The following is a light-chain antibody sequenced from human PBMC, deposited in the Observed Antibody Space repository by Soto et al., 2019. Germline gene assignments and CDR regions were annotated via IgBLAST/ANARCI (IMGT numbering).Light chain of an antibody. CDR3: MQSTELPPT. V-gene: IGKV2D-29*02. CDR2: EVS. Sequence: DVVMTQTPLSLSVAPGQPASISCKSSQSLLHITGETFLFWYLQKPGQSPQLLIYEVSTRVSGVPDRFSGSGSGTDFTLEISRVGTEEVGIYYCMQSTELPPTFGQGTRLGIE. J-gene: IGKJ5*01. CDR1: QSLLHITGETF.